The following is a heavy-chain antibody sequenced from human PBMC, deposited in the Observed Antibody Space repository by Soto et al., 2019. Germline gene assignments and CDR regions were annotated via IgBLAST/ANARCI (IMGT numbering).Heavy chain of an antibody. Sequence: EVQLAESWGGLVQPGGSLRLSCAASGFTFSDHYMDWVRQAPGKGLEWVGRSRDKVRSHTTEYAASVKGRFTISRGESENSLYLQMNSPKAEDTAVYYCARGVVSTGYFDYWGQGTLVTVSS. CDR3: ARGVVSTGYFDY. D-gene: IGHD5-12*01. CDR2: SRDKVRSHTT. CDR1: GFTFSDHY. V-gene: IGHV3-72*01. J-gene: IGHJ4*02.